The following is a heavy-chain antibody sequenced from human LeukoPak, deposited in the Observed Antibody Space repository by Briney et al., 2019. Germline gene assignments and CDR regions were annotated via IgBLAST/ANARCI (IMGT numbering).Heavy chain of an antibody. V-gene: IGHV1-8*02. Sequence: GASVKVSCKASGYTFTGYYMHWVRQAPGQGLEWMGWMNPNSGNTGYAQKFQGRVTMTRNTSISTAYVELSSLRSEDTAVYYCARGNGYTTPWFDPWGQGTLVTVSS. J-gene: IGHJ5*02. CDR3: ARGNGYTTPWFDP. CDR2: MNPNSGNT. CDR1: GYTFTGYY. D-gene: IGHD5-24*01.